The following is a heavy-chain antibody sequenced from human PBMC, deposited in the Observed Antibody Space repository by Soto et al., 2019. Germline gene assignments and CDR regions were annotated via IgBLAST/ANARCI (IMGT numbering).Heavy chain of an antibody. CDR1: GFSLSTSGVG. J-gene: IGHJ4*02. CDR2: IYWNDDK. D-gene: IGHD2-2*01. Sequence: SGPTLVNPTQTLTLTCTFSGFSLSTSGVGVGWIRQPPGKALEWLAPIYWNDDKRYSPSLKSRLTITKDTSKNQVVLTMTNMDPVDTATYYCAHSSTPEDIVVVPADSKLDYWGQGTLVTVSS. V-gene: IGHV2-5*01. CDR3: AHSSTPEDIVVVPADSKLDY.